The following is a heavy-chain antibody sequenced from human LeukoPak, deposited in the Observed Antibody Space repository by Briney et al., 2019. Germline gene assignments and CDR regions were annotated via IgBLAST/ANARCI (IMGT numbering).Heavy chain of an antibody. D-gene: IGHD4-11*01. CDR3: ARTLFGDQYQLLHNWFDP. CDR2: INTDTGTP. V-gene: IGHV7-4-1*02. J-gene: IGHJ5*02. Sequence: KVSCKASGYTFTHYAMNWVRQAPGQGLEWMGWINTDTGTPTYARGFTGRLVFSLDTSVSTAYLQISSLKADDTAVYYCARTLFGDQYQLLHNWFDPWGQGTLVTVSS. CDR1: GYTFTHYA.